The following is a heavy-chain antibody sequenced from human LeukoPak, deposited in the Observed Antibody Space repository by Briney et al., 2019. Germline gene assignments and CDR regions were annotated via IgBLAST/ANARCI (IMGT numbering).Heavy chain of an antibody. CDR2: ISAYSGNT. CDR1: GFTFASYG. Sequence: ASVKVSCKASGFTFASYGFNWVRQAPGQGLEWMGWISAYSGNTNFAQKFQGRVTMTIDTSTRTVYMELRSLRSDDTAVYYCARDGVEMATYYYYAMDVWGQGTTVTVSS. J-gene: IGHJ6*02. V-gene: IGHV1-18*04. CDR3: ARDGVEMATYYYYAMDV. D-gene: IGHD5-24*01.